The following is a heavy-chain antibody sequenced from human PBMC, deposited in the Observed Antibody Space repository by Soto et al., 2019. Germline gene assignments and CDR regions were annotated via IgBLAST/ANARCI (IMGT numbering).Heavy chain of an antibody. CDR2: INHRGST. D-gene: IGHD2-2*01. CDR3: ARGIVVVPAAPYFDY. V-gene: IGHV4-34*01. CDR1: GGSFSGYY. Sequence: QVQLQQWGAGLLKPSETLSLTCAVYGGSFSGYYWSWIRQPPGKGLEWIGEINHRGSTNYNPSLKSRVTISVDTSKNQFSLKLSSVTAADTAVYYCARGIVVVPAAPYFDYWGQGTLVTVSS. J-gene: IGHJ4*02.